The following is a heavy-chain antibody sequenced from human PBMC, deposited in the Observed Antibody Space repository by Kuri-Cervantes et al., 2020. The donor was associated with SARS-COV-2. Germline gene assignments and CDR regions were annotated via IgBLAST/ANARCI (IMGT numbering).Heavy chain of an antibody. CDR3: ARHEPSTVTTLFDY. J-gene: IGHJ4*02. D-gene: IGHD4-11*01. CDR2: IYYSGST. Sequence: GSLRLSCTVSGGSIGSYYWSWIRQPPGKGLEWIGYIYYSGSTNYNPSLKSRVTISVDTSKNQFSLKLSSVTAADTAVYYCARHEPSTVTTLFDYWGQGTLVTVSS. CDR1: GGSIGSYY. V-gene: IGHV4-59*08.